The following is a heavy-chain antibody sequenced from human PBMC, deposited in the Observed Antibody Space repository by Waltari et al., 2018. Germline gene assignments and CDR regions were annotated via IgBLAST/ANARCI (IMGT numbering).Heavy chain of an antibody. CDR2: IKQDGSEK. D-gene: IGHD6-13*01. Sequence: EVQLVESGGGLAQPGGSLRLSCAPCGLSFSNYWRTWVRQASGKGPEWVANIKQDGSEKYYMDSVKGRFTISRDNAKNSLYLQMNNLRVEDTAVYYCTRGGRDSSWYWRDWGQGTLVTVSS. CDR1: GLSFSNYW. CDR3: TRGGRDSSWYWRD. J-gene: IGHJ4*02. V-gene: IGHV3-7*01.